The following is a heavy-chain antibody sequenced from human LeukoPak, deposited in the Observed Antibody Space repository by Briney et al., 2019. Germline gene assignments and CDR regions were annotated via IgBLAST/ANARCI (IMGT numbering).Heavy chain of an antibody. Sequence: GRSLRLSCAASGFTFSTHSMRWVRQSPGKGLEWVSSISSGSSHIYYADSMKGRFTISRDNAKNTLFLQMNSLRAEDTAVYYCARDFRTQLDGYSPPYHFDYWGQGALVTVSS. CDR2: ISSGSSHI. D-gene: IGHD5-24*01. J-gene: IGHJ4*02. CDR1: GFTFSTHS. V-gene: IGHV3-21*01. CDR3: ARDFRTQLDGYSPPYHFDY.